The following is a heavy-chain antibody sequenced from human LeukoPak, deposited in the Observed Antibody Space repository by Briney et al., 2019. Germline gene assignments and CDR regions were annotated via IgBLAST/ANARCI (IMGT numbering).Heavy chain of an antibody. CDR1: GGTFSSYA. Sequence: GASVKVSCKASGGTFSSYAISWVRQAPGQGLEWLGGIIPIFGTTNYAQKLQGRVTITADESTSTAYMELNSLRAEDTAVYYCARAGAGPFDYWGQGTLVTVSS. J-gene: IGHJ4*02. CDR2: IIPIFGTT. CDR3: ARAGAGPFDY. V-gene: IGHV1-69*13.